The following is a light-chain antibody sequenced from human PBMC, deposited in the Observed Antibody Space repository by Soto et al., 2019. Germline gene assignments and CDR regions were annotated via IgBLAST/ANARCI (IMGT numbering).Light chain of an antibody. CDR1: QSVSNNY. CDR3: QQRSSWPLT. J-gene: IGKJ1*01. V-gene: IGKV3D-20*02. CDR2: GAS. Sequence: EIVLAQSPGTLSLSPGERATLSCRASQSVSNNYLAWYQQKPGQAPRLLIYGASNRATGIPDRFSGSGSGTEFTPTISSLQSEDFAVYYCQQRSSWPLTFGQGTKVDIK.